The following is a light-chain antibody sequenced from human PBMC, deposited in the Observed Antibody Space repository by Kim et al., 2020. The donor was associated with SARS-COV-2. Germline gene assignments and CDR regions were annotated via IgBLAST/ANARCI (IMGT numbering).Light chain of an antibody. CDR3: QQYDIWPPIT. V-gene: IGKV3-15*01. J-gene: IGKJ5*01. CDR2: GAS. CDR1: RSVSTN. Sequence: EVVMTQSPATLSVSPGERATLSCRASRSVSTNLAWYQHKPGQAPRLLIFGASTRATGVPARFSGSGSGTEFTLSISSLQSEDFAVYYCQQYDIWPPITFGQGTRLEIK.